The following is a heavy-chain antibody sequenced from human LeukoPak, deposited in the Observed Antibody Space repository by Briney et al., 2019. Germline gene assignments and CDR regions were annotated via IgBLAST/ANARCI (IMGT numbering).Heavy chain of an antibody. CDR1: GGSISGGSISGYH. V-gene: IGHV4-61*08. D-gene: IGHD6-6*01. Sequence: SETLSLTCSVSGGSISGGSISGYHWSWIRQPPGKGLELIAYMHYSGSTNYNPSLKSRVTISVDTSKNQFSLKLSSVTAADTAVYYCARLAYSSSSEVGIWDYWGQGTLVTVSS. CDR3: ARLAYSSSSEVGIWDY. CDR2: MHYSGST. J-gene: IGHJ4*02.